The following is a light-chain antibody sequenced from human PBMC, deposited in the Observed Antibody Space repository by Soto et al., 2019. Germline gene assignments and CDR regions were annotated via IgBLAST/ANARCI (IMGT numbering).Light chain of an antibody. J-gene: IGKJ3*01. V-gene: IGKV1-5*03. CDR1: QSISSW. CDR2: RAS. Sequence: DIQMTQSPSTLSASVGDRVNITCRASQSISSWLAWYQQKPGKAPKLLIYRASDLQSGVPSRFSGSGSGTAITRTISSLQTDDIATYYCQQYSSYFFTFGPGTKVYV. CDR3: QQYSSYFFT.